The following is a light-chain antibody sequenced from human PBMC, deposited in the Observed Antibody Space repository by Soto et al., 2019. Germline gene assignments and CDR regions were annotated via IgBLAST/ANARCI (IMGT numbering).Light chain of an antibody. Sequence: DIQMTQSPSTLSASVGDRVAITCRASQSISTYLAWYQQKPGKAPKLLIYKASSLESGVPSRFSGSGSGAEFTLTISSLQPDDFATYYCQQYNTYSRTFGQGTKVDI. CDR3: QQYNTYSRT. J-gene: IGKJ1*01. V-gene: IGKV1-5*03. CDR2: KAS. CDR1: QSISTY.